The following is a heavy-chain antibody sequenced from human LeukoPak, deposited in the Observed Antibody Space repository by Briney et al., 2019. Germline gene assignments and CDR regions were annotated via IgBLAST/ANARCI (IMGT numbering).Heavy chain of an antibody. V-gene: IGHV4-59*01. Sequence: SETLSLTCTVSGGSISSYYWSWIRQPPGKGLEWIGYIYYSGSTNYNPSLKSRVTISVDTSKNQFSLKLSSVTAADTAVYYCARDSGGIFGVIRAPDYWGQGTLVTVSS. CDR3: ARDSGGIFGVIRAPDY. CDR2: IYYSGST. J-gene: IGHJ4*02. CDR1: GGSISSYY. D-gene: IGHD3-3*01.